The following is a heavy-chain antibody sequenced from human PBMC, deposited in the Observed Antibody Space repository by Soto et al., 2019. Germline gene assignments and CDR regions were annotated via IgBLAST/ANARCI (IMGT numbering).Heavy chain of an antibody. J-gene: IGHJ4*02. V-gene: IGHV4-4*02. CDR2: SFHTGNT. Sequence: PSETLSLTCDVSGDSISSSRWWTWVRQPPGKGLEWIGDSFHTGNTNYNPSLKSRVTISVDKSKNQFPLKLTSVTAADTAVYYCARDKITGLFDYWGQGTLVTVSS. CDR1: GDSISSSRW. D-gene: IGHD2-8*02. CDR3: ARDKITGLFDY.